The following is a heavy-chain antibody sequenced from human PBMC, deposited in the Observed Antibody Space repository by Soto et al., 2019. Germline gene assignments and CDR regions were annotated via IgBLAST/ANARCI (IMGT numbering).Heavy chain of an antibody. CDR1: GGTFSSYA. V-gene: IGHV1-69*06. D-gene: IGHD2-2*02. CDR3: ASQLPSLYCTGSTSCYTGSRPLDY. CDR2: IIPIFGTA. J-gene: IGHJ4*02. Sequence: GASVKVSCKASGGTFSSYAISWVRQAPGQGLEWMGGIIPIFGTANYAQKFQGRVTITADKSTSTAYMELSSLRSGDTAVYYCASQLPSLYCTGSTSCYTGSRPLDYWGQGTLVTVSS.